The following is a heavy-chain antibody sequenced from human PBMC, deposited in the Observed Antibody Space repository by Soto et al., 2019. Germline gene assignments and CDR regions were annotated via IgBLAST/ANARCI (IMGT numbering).Heavy chain of an antibody. V-gene: IGHV1-69*06. Sequence: QVQLVQSGAEVKKPGSSVKVSCKASGGTFSSYAISWVRQAPGQGLEWMGGIIPIFGTANYAQKFQGRVTITADKSTSTAYMELSSLRSEDTAVYYCARVNRMVAATLLSSYYGMDVWGQGTTVTVSS. CDR3: ARVNRMVAATLLSSYYGMDV. J-gene: IGHJ6*02. CDR1: GGTFSSYA. D-gene: IGHD2-15*01. CDR2: IIPIFGTA.